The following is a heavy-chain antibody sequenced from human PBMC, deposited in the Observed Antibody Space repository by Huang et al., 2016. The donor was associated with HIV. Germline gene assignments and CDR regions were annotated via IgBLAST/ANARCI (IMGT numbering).Heavy chain of an antibody. CDR2: IYYLGST. Sequence: QVQLQESGPGLVKPSETLSLTCTVSSGSISDHYWRWIRQPPGKGLEWIGSIYYLGSTNYNSSLESRVTMRFATSVNQLSRKLSAETAADTAMDYCARGGYTYGFYWYFDLWGRGTLDTVSS. CDR3: ARGGYTYGFYWYFDL. D-gene: IGHD5-18*01. J-gene: IGHJ2*01. CDR1: SGSISDHY. V-gene: IGHV4-59*11.